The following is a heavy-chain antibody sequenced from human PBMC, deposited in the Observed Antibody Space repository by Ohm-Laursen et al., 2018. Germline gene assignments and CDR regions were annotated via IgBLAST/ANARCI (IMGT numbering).Heavy chain of an antibody. CDR3: ARQMATIRGYFDY. D-gene: IGHD5-24*01. Sequence: GTLSLTCAVSGYSISSGYYWGWIRQPPGKGLEWIGSTYHSGSTYYNPSLKSRVTISVDTSKNQFSLKLSSVTAADTAVYYCARQMATIRGYFDYWGQGTLVTVSS. CDR2: TYHSGST. CDR1: GYSISSGYY. J-gene: IGHJ4*02. V-gene: IGHV4-38-2*01.